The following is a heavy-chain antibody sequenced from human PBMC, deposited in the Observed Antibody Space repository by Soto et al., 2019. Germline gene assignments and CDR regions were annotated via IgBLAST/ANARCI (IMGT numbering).Heavy chain of an antibody. Sequence: SETLSLTCTVSGGSISRGGYYWSWIRQHPGKGLEWIGYIYYSGSTYYNPSLKSRVTISVHTSKNQFSLTLSSVTAADTAVYYCARIYYGQFGDWGQGTLVTVSS. CDR1: GGSISRGGYY. J-gene: IGHJ1*01. V-gene: IGHV4-31*03. CDR3: ARIYYGQFGD. D-gene: IGHD1-26*01. CDR2: IYYSGST.